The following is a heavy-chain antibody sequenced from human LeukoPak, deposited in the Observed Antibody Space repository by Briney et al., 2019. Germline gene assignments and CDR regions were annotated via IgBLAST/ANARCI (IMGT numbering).Heavy chain of an antibody. CDR2: IIPIFGTA. V-gene: IGHV1-69*13. Sequence: SVKVSCKASGGTFSSYAISWVRQAPGQGLEWMGGIIPIFGTANYAQKFQGRVTITADESTSTAYMELSSLRSEDTAVYYCARVHLDYDILTGYYNNWFDPWGQGTLVTVSS. CDR3: ARVHLDYDILTGYYNNWFDP. D-gene: IGHD3-9*01. J-gene: IGHJ5*02. CDR1: GGTFSSYA.